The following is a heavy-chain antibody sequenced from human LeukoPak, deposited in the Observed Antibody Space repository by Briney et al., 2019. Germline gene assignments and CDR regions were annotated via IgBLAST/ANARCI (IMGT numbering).Heavy chain of an antibody. J-gene: IGHJ5*02. CDR3: ARQPIAVADP. D-gene: IGHD6-19*01. V-gene: IGHV4-39*01. CDR2: IYNSGST. Sequence: SETLSLTCTVSGGSISSGISYWGWIRQPPGRGLEWIGSIYNSGSTYYNLSLKSRVTISLDTSKNQFSLKLSSVTAADTAVYYCARQPIAVADPWGQGTLVTVSS. CDR1: GGSISSGISY.